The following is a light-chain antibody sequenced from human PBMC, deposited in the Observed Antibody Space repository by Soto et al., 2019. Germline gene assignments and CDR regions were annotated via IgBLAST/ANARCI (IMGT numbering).Light chain of an antibody. CDR1: QSLLHSDGRAY. CDR3: MQSIQLPLT. J-gene: IGKJ4*01. Sequence: DIVMTQIPLSLSVTPGQPASISCKSSQSLLHSDGRAYLYWYLQKAGQTPQLLIYEVSKRFSGGAERFRGSGSGANLTLKISRVEAEDVGFYYCMQSIQLPLTFGGGTKVEIK. CDR2: EVS. V-gene: IGKV2D-29*01.